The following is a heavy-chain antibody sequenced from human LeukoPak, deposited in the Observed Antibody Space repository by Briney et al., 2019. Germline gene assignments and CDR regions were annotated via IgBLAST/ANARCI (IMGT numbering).Heavy chain of an antibody. CDR1: GFTVSSNY. D-gene: IGHD2-2*01. J-gene: IGHJ3*02. CDR2: IYSGGST. V-gene: IGHV3-66*01. Sequence: GGSLRLSCAASGFTVSSNYMSWVRQAPGKGLEWVSVIYSGGSTYYADSVKGRFTISRDNSKNTLYLQMNSLRAEDTAVYYCAKDRDGYCSSTGCFYDAFDIWGQGTMVTVSS. CDR3: AKDRDGYCSSTGCFYDAFDI.